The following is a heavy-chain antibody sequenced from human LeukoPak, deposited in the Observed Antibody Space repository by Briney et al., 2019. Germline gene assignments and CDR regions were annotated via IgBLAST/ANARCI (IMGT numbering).Heavy chain of an antibody. CDR1: GFTFSSHG. J-gene: IGHJ4*02. CDR3: ARDPSRDGYNGCFDY. D-gene: IGHD5-24*01. V-gene: IGHV3-30*02. Sequence: GGSLRLSCAASGFTFSSHGMHWVRQTPAKGLEWVAFIRYDGSNKYYADSMKGRFTISRDNAKNSLYLQMNSLRAEDTAVYYCARDPSRDGYNGCFDYWGQGTLVTVSS. CDR2: IRYDGSNK.